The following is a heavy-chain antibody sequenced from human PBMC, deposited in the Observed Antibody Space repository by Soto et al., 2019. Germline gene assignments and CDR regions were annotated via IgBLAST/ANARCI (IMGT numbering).Heavy chain of an antibody. CDR3: ARVLMTTVTASYYYGMDV. V-gene: IGHV1-69*18. Sequence: QVQLVQSGAEVKKPGSSVTVSCKASGGTFSSYAISWVRQAPGQGLEWMGRIIPFIGTANYAQKFQGRVTITADESTSTAYMELTSLRSEDTAVYYCARVLMTTVTASYYYGMDVWGQGTTVTVSS. CDR2: IIPFIGTA. CDR1: GGTFSSYA. J-gene: IGHJ6*02. D-gene: IGHD4-4*01.